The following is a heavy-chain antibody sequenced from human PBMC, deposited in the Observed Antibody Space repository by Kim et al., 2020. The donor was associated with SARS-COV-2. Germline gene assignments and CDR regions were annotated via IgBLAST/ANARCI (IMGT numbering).Heavy chain of an antibody. CDR3: ARDPTLTGTTSYYYYYGMDV. V-gene: IGHV1-69*13. J-gene: IGHJ6*02. D-gene: IGHD1-7*01. CDR1: GGTFSSYA. Sequence: SVKVSCKASGGTFSSYAISWVRQAPGQGLEWMGGIIPIFGTANYAQKFQGRVTITADESTSTAYMELSSLRSEDTAVYYCARDPTLTGTTSYYYYYGMDVWGQGTTVTVSS. CDR2: IIPIFGTA.